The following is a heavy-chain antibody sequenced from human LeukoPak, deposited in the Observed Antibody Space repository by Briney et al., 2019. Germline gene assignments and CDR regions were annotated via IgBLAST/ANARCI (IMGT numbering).Heavy chain of an antibody. CDR3: ARLPEDLGWFDP. D-gene: IGHD7-27*01. CDR2: ISAYNGNT. J-gene: IGHJ5*02. Sequence: MGWISAYNGNTNYAQKLQGRVTMTTDTSTSTAYMELRSLRSDDTAVYYCARLPEDLGWFDPWGQGTLVTVSS. V-gene: IGHV1-18*01.